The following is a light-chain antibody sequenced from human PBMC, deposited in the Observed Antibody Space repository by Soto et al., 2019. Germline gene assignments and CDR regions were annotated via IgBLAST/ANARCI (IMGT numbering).Light chain of an antibody. V-gene: IGKV1-39*01. J-gene: IGKJ2*01. Sequence: DIQMTQSPSSLSASVGDRVTIPCRASRSIGDYLNWYRQKPESAPKLLIYLTSRLQSGVPSRFSGSGSGTDFTLTISSLQPDDFATYYCQQSHSAPYSFGQGTKVDIK. CDR1: RSIGDY. CDR2: LTS. CDR3: QQSHSAPYS.